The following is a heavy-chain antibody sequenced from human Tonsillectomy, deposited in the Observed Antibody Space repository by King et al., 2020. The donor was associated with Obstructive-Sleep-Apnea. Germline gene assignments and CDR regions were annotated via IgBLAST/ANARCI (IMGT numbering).Heavy chain of an antibody. J-gene: IGHJ4*02. CDR3: TRDRPYYYDSSGYPKLENPGLGY. D-gene: IGHD3-22*01. Sequence: DVQLVESGGGLVQPGRSLRLSCTASGFTFGDYAMSWFRQAPGKGLEWVGFIRSKTYGGTTEYAASVKGRFTISRDDSKSIAYLQMNSLKTEDTAVYYCTRDRPYYYDSSGYPKLENPGLGYWGQGTLVTVSS. CDR1: GFTFGDYA. CDR2: IRSKTYGGTT. V-gene: IGHV3-49*03.